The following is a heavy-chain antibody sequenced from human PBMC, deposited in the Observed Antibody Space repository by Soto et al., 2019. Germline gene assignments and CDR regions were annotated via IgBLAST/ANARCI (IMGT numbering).Heavy chain of an antibody. Sequence: QVQLQESGPGLVKPSQTLSLTCTVSGGSISSGDYYWSWIRQPPGKGMEWIAYIYYRGSTYYNPSLKSRVTISVDTSKNQFSLKLNSVTAADTAVYYCAREWRYSTWYFDLWGRGTLVTVSS. D-gene: IGHD5-12*01. CDR2: IYYRGST. V-gene: IGHV4-30-4*01. CDR3: AREWRYSTWYFDL. J-gene: IGHJ2*01. CDR1: GGSISSGDYY.